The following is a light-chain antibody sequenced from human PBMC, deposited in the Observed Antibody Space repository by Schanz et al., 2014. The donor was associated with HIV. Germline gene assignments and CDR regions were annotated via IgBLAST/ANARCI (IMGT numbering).Light chain of an antibody. CDR2: DVT. CDR3: SSYAGSNNFWV. Sequence: QSALTQPASVSGAPGQSITLSCTGTSSDIGGYNVVSWYQQHPDKAPKLIIYDVTTRPSGVSSRFSGSKSGNTASLTISGLQAEDEADYYCSSYAGSNNFWVFGGGTKLTVL. CDR1: SSDIGGYNV. J-gene: IGLJ3*02. V-gene: IGLV2-14*03.